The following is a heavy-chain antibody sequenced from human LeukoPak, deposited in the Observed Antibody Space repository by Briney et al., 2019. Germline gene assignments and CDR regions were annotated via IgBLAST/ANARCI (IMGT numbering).Heavy chain of an antibody. CDR2: ISGSGGST. CDR1: GFTFSSYS. D-gene: IGHD6-13*01. V-gene: IGHV3-23*01. CDR3: AASWYRYYYYMDV. J-gene: IGHJ6*03. Sequence: PGGSLRLSCAASGFTFSSYSMNWVRQAPGRGLEWVSAISGSGGSTYYADSVKGRFTISRDNSKNTLYLQMNSLRAEDTAVYYCAASWYRYYYYMDVWGKGTTVTVSS.